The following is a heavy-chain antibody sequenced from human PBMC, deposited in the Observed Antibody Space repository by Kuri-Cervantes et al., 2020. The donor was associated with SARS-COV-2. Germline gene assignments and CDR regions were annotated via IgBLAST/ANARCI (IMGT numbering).Heavy chain of an antibody. V-gene: IGHV3-48*01. CDR3: ASQGRGYSSSGNSCFFDY. J-gene: IGHJ4*02. CDR1: GFIFSSHS. D-gene: IGHD6-13*01. Sequence: GESLKISCAASGFIFSSHSMNWVRQAPGKGLEWVSYISSSSSTIYYADSVKGRFTISRDNAKNSLYLQMNSLRAEDTAVYYCASQGRGYSSSGNSCFFDYWGQGTLVTVSS. CDR2: ISSSSSTI.